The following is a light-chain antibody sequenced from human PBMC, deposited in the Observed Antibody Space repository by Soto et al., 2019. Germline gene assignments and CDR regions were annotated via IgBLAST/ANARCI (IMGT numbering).Light chain of an antibody. Sequence: QSVLTQPPSVSGAPGQRVTISCTGGSSNIGAGYDVHWYQQLPGAAPKLLIFGNSNRRPGVPDRFSGSKSGTSASLAITGLLAEDEADYYCQSYDSSLSGVVFGGGTKLNVL. CDR3: QSYDSSLSGVV. CDR1: SSNIGAGYD. CDR2: GNS. V-gene: IGLV1-40*01. J-gene: IGLJ3*02.